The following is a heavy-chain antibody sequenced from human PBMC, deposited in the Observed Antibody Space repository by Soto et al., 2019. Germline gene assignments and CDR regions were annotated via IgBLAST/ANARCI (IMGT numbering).Heavy chain of an antibody. CDR1: GFTLSNYC. CDR2: IKQDGSEK. CDR3: MTTVTTFGC. Sequence: GGSLRLSCTASGFTLSNYCMNWVRQAPEKGLEWVANIKQDGSEKNYVDSVKGRFTISRDNAKNSLYLQMNSLRADDTAMYYCMTTVTTFGCWGQGTLVTVSS. D-gene: IGHD4-17*01. V-gene: IGHV3-7*05. J-gene: IGHJ4*02.